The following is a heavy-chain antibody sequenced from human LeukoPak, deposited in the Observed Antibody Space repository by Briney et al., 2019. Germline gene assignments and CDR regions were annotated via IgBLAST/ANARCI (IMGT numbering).Heavy chain of an antibody. CDR2: ISYDGSNK. CDR1: GFTFSSYA. CDR3: ARAPPDRYCSSTSCPRGGFAY. V-gene: IGHV3-30*04. Sequence: GGSLRLSCAASGFTFSSYAMHWVRQAPGKGLEWVAVISYDGSNKYYADSVKGRFTISRDNSKNTLYLQMNSLRAEDTAVYYCARAPPDRYCSSTSCPRGGFAYGGQGPLVTVSS. J-gene: IGHJ4*02. D-gene: IGHD2-2*01.